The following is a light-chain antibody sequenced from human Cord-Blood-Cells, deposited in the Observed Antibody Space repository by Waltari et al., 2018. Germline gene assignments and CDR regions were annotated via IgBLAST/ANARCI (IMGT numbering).Light chain of an antibody. Sequence: IQMTQSPSSLSASVGDSVTITCRASQSISSYLYWYQQKPGKAPKLLIYAASSLQSGVPSRFSGSGSGTDFTLTISSLQPEDFAAYYCQQSYSTPYTFGQGTKLEIK. J-gene: IGKJ2*01. CDR1: QSISSY. V-gene: IGKV1-39*01. CDR3: QQSYSTPYT. CDR2: AAS.